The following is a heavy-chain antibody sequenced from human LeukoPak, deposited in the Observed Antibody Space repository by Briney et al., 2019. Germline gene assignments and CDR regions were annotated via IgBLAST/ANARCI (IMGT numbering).Heavy chain of an antibody. CDR1: GYNFTSYW. V-gene: IGHV5-51*01. CDR2: IYPGDSDT. J-gene: IGHJ6*02. CDR3: ALDGGTMVRGVFRGYYYYGMDV. D-gene: IGHD3-10*01. Sequence: GESLKISCQDSGYNFTSYWIGWVRQMPGKGLEWMGIIYPGDSDTIYNPSFQGQVTISADKSISTAYLQWSSLKASDTAMYYCALDGGTMVRGVFRGYYYYGMDVWGQGTTVTVSS.